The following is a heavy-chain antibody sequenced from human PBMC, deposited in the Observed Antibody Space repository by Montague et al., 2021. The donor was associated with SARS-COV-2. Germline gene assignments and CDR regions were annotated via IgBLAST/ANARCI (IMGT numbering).Heavy chain of an antibody. CDR1: GGSASGYY. J-gene: IGHJ4*01. D-gene: IGHD2-2*02. Sequence: SETLSLTCAISGGSASGYYWAWIRQPPGKGLEWIGYMCYTGTSNYNPSLKSRVSMSIDTSKNHFSLNLTSVAAADTGVYYCARGLGYTSMFRFFDYWGHGAQVTVSS. V-gene: IGHV4-59*02. CDR3: ARGLGYTSMFRFFDY. CDR2: MCYTGTS.